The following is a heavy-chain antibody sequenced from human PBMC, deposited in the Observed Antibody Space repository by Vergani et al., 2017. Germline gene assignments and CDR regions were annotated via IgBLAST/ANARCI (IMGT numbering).Heavy chain of an antibody. CDR1: GFTFSSYW. CDR3: AREMLGYCISTSCYTNYYYYYMDV. V-gene: IGHV3-7*01. D-gene: IGHD2-2*02. J-gene: IGHJ6*03. CDR2: IKQDGSEK. Sequence: EVQLVESGGGLVQPGGSLRLSCAASGFTFSSYWMSWVRQAPGKGLEWVANIKQDGSEKYYVDSVKGRFTISRDNATNSLYLQMNSLRAEDTAVYYCAREMLGYCISTSCYTNYYYYYMDVWDKGTTVTVSS.